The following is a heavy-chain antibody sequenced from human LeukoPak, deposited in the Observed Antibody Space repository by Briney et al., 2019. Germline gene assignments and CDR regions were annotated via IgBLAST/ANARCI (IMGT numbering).Heavy chain of an antibody. J-gene: IGHJ5*02. V-gene: IGHV4-39*07. CDR3: ARGMGYVGWFDP. Sequence: SETLSLTCTVSGGSISSSSYYWGWIRQPPGKGLEWIGSIYYSGSTYYNPSLKSRVTISVDTSKNQFSLKLSSVTAADTAVYYCARGMGYVGWFDPWGQGTLVTVSS. CDR2: IYYSGST. CDR1: GGSISSSSYY. D-gene: IGHD5-12*01.